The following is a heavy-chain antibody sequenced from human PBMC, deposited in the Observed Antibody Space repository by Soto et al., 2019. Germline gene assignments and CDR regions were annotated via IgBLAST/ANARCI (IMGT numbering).Heavy chain of an antibody. Sequence: EVQLVESGGGLVKPGGSLRLSCAASGLTFSNVWMNCVRQAPGKGLEWVGRIKSKTDGGTTDYAAPVKGRFTISRDDSKNTLYVQMNSLKTEDTAVYYCTTDMTLILLSFWGQGTLVTVSS. V-gene: IGHV3-15*01. J-gene: IGHJ4*02. CDR2: IKSKTDGGTT. CDR3: TTDMTLILLSF. D-gene: IGHD3-22*01. CDR1: GLTFSNVW.